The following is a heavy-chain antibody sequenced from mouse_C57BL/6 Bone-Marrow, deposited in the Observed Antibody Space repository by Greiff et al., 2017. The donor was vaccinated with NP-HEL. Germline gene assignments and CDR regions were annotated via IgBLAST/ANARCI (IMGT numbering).Heavy chain of an antibody. CDR2: IYPRSGNT. Sequence: QVQLQQSGAELARPGASVKLSCKASGYTFTSYGISWVKQRPGQGLEWIGEIYPRSGNTYYNEKFKGKATLTADKSSSTAYMELRSLTSEDSAVYFCSNLYYYGSGAYWGQGTTLTVSS. CDR1: GYTFTSYG. J-gene: IGHJ2*01. CDR3: SNLYYYGSGAY. D-gene: IGHD1-1*01. V-gene: IGHV1-81*01.